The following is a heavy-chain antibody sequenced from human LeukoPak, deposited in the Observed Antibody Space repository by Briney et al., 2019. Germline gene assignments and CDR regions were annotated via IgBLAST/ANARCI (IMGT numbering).Heavy chain of an antibody. V-gene: IGHV1-2*02. CDR2: INPNSGGT. Sequence: ASVRVSCKASGYTFTGYYIHWERQAPGQGLEWMGWINPNSGGTNYAQKFQGRVTMTRDTSISTAYMELSRLRSDDTAVYYCARESPSNWYFDLWGRRTLVTVSS. CDR3: ARESPSNWYFDL. J-gene: IGHJ2*01. CDR1: GYTFTGYY.